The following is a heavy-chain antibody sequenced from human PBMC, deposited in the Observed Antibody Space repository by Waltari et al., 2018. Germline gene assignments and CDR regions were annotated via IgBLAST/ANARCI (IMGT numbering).Heavy chain of an antibody. CDR1: GVSISSSSYY. J-gene: IGHJ3*01. CDR3: ARLSYSGSLPSV. CDR2: IYYSGST. Sequence: QLQLQESGPGLVKPSETLSLTCTVSGVSISSSSYYWGWIRQPPGKGLEWIGSIYYSGSTYHNPSLKSRVTISVDTSKKQFSLKLSSVTAADTAVYYCARLSYSGSLPSVWGQGTMVTVSS. V-gene: IGHV4-39*01. D-gene: IGHD1-26*01.